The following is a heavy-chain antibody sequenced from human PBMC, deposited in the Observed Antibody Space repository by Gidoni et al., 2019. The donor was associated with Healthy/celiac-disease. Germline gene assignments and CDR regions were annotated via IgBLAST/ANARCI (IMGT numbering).Heavy chain of an antibody. CDR2: IIPIFGTA. Sequence: QVQLVQSGAEVKKPGSSVKVSCKASGGTFSSYAISWGRQAPGQGLEWMGGIIPIFGTANYAQKFQGRVTITADESTSTAYMELSSLRSEDTAVYYCARGAEAITMVRGVMFAYFDYWGQGTLVTVSS. CDR3: ARGAEAITMVRGVMFAYFDY. V-gene: IGHV1-69*01. J-gene: IGHJ4*02. D-gene: IGHD3-10*01. CDR1: GGTFSSYA.